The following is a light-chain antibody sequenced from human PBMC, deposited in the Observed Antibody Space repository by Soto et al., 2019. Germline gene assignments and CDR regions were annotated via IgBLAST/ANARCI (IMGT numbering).Light chain of an antibody. Sequence: EIVMTQSPATLSVSPGERVTLSCRASQSVNSYLAWYHQKPGQAPRLLIYDASTRATGIPVRFSGSGSGTQFTLTISSLQSEDFGVYYCQQNRDWPGTFGQGTNVEIK. J-gene: IGKJ1*01. V-gene: IGKV3-15*01. CDR3: QQNRDWPGT. CDR2: DAS. CDR1: QSVNSY.